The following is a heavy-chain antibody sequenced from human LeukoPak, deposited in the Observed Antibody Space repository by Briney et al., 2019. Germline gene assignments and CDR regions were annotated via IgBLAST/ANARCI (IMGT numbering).Heavy chain of an antibody. D-gene: IGHD4-11*01. V-gene: IGHV4-4*07. CDR3: ARTNSNPSYYYYYMDV. Sequence: SETLSHTCTVSGGSISSSYCNWIRQPAGKGLEWIGRIYTSGDTHYNPSLKSRVTVSVDTSTNQFSLKLSSVTAADTAVYYCARTNSNPSYYYYYMDVWGKGTTVTVSS. CDR2: IYTSGDT. CDR1: GGSISSSY. J-gene: IGHJ6*03.